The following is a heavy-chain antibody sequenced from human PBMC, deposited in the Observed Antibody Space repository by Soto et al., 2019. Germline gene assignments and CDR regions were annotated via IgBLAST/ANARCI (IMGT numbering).Heavy chain of an antibody. V-gene: IGHV3-30-3*01. J-gene: IGHJ5*02. Sequence: QVQLVESGGGVVQPGRSLRLSCAASGFTFSSYAMHWVRQAPGKGLEWVAVISYDGSNKYYADSVKGRFTISRDNSKNTLYLQMNSRRAEDTAVYYCARKKDYYDSSGYWNLFDPWGQGTLVTVSS. D-gene: IGHD3-22*01. CDR3: ARKKDYYDSSGYWNLFDP. CDR2: ISYDGSNK. CDR1: GFTFSSYA.